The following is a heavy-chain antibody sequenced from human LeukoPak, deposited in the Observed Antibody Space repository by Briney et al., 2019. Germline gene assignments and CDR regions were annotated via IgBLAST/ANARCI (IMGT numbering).Heavy chain of an antibody. Sequence: SETLSLTCTVSGGSISSYYWSWIRQPPGKGLEWIGYIHTSGSTNYNPSLKSRVTISVDTSKNQFSLKLSSVTAADTAVYYCARGEYDILTGYWRAFDIWGQGTMVTVSS. CDR1: GGSISSYY. D-gene: IGHD3-9*01. J-gene: IGHJ3*02. CDR3: ARGEYDILTGYWRAFDI. CDR2: IHTSGST. V-gene: IGHV4-4*09.